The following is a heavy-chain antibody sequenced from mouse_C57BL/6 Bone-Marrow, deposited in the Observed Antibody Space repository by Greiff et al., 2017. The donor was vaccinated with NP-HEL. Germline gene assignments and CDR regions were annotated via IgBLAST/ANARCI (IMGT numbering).Heavy chain of an antibody. D-gene: IGHD2-12*01. CDR3: ARSPRYKSSYDGYWYFDV. V-gene: IGHV1-39*01. Sequence: EVQLQQSGPELVKPGASVKISCKASGYSFTDYNMNWVKQSNGKSLEWIGVINPNYGTTSYNQKFKGKATLTVDQSSSTAYMQLNSLTSEDSAVYYCARSPRYKSSYDGYWYFDVWGTGTTVTVSS. J-gene: IGHJ1*03. CDR1: GYSFTDYN. CDR2: INPNYGTT.